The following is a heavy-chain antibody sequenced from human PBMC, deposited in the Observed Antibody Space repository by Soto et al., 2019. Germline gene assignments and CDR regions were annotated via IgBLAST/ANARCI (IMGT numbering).Heavy chain of an antibody. CDR2: ISYDGSNK. CDR3: GRGADGDYVSSRRVDY. CDR1: GFTFSSYG. Sequence: GGSLRLSCAASGFTFSSYGMHWVRQAPGKGLEWVAVISYDGSNKYYADSVKGRFTISRDNSKNTLYLQMNSLRAEDTAVYYCGRGADGDYVSSRRVDYWGQGTLVTVSS. V-gene: IGHV3-30*03. D-gene: IGHD4-17*01. J-gene: IGHJ4*02.